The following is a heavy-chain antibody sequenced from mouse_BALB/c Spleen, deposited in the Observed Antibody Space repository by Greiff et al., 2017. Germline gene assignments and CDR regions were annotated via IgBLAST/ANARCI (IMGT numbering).Heavy chain of an antibody. CDR3: ARGGSPYAMDY. Sequence: QVQLQQPGAELVKPGASVKLSCKASGYTFTRYWMHWVKQRPGQGLEWIGEIDPSDSYTNYNQKFKGKATLTVDKSSSTAYMQLSSLTSEDSAVYYCARGGSPYAMDYWGQGTSVTVSS. CDR1: GYTFTRYW. CDR2: IDPSDSYT. V-gene: IGHV1-69*02. J-gene: IGHJ4*01.